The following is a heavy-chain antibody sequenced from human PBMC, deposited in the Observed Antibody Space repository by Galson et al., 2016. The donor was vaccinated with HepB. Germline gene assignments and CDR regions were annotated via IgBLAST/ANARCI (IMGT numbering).Heavy chain of an antibody. CDR2: IKEDGSEK. CDR3: ARDSTVPGRSIDY. J-gene: IGHJ4*02. Sequence: SLRLSCAASGFTFSSCWMTWVRQVPGKGLEWLAQIKEDGSEKYYVDSLKGRFTISRDNAKNSLYLQMNSLRAEDTAIYYCARDSTVPGRSIDYWGQGTLITVSS. V-gene: IGHV3-7*01. D-gene: IGHD2-2*01. CDR1: GFTFSSCW.